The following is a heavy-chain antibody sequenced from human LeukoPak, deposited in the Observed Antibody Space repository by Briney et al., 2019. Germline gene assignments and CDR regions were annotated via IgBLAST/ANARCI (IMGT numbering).Heavy chain of an antibody. CDR2: MNPNSGNT. Sequence: ASVKVSCKASGYTFTSYDINWVRQATGQGLEWMGWMNPNSGNTGYAQKFQGRVTMTRNTSISTAYMELSSLRSDDTAVYYCARPSIAAAGNYFDYWGQGTLVTVSS. V-gene: IGHV1-8*01. CDR3: ARPSIAAAGNYFDY. D-gene: IGHD6-13*01. CDR1: GYTFTSYD. J-gene: IGHJ4*02.